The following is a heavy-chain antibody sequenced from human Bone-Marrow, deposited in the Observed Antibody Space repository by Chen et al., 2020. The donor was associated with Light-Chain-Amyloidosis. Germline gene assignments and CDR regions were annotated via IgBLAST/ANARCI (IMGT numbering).Heavy chain of an antibody. Sequence: GYTFPNYWIGWVRQMPGKGLEWMGVIYPDDSDARYSPSFEGQVTISADKSITTAYLQWRSLKASDTAMYYCARRRDGYNFDYWGQGALVTVSS. J-gene: IGHJ4*02. V-gene: IGHV5-51*01. CDR1: GYTFPNYW. D-gene: IGHD5-12*01. CDR3: ARRRDGYNFDY. CDR2: IYPDDSDA.